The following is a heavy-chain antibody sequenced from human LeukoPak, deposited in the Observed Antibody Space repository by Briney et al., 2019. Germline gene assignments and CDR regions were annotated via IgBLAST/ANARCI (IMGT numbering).Heavy chain of an antibody. CDR3: GRNLGSGSDH. CDR2: THYRGDI. V-gene: IGHV4-59*02. D-gene: IGHD3-10*01. Sequence: PSETLSLTCSVSGASVSSDYWNWIRQSPGRGLKWIGYTHYRGDINYNPSLKSRLTMSVDASSNQVSLKLSSVTAADAAVYYCGRNLGSGSDHWGQGTLVTVSS. J-gene: IGHJ4*02. CDR1: GASVSSDY.